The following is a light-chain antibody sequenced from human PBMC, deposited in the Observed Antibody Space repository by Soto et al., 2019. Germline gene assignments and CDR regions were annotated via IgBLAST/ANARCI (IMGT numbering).Light chain of an antibody. CDR1: QSVSIN. Sequence: EIVMTQSPATLSVSPGERATLSCRASQSVSINLAWYQQKPGQAPRLLIYDASTRATGIPARFSGSGSGTEFSLTISSLQSEDFAVYYFQHYNSWPTLGQGTKVEIK. J-gene: IGKJ1*01. CDR2: DAS. CDR3: QHYNSWPT. V-gene: IGKV3-15*01.